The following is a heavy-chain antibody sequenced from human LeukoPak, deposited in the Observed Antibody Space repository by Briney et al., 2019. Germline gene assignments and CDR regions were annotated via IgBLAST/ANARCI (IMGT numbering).Heavy chain of an antibody. J-gene: IGHJ5*02. V-gene: IGHV4-59*08. CDR1: GASVSSDY. D-gene: IGHD4-4*01. Sequence: PSETLSLTCTVSGASVSSDYWSWIRQSPGKGLEWIGYIYHSGHTMSNPSLQSRVSLSLDTSNNQFSLKLSSVTAADTAVYYCARHPFQYPFDHWGQGTVVSVSS. CDR2: IYHSGHT. CDR3: ARHPFQYPFDH.